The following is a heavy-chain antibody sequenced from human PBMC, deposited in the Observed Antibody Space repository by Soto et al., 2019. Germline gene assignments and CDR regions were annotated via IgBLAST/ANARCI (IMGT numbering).Heavy chain of an antibody. D-gene: IGHD2-15*01. Sequence: QMQLQESGSGLVRPSQTLSLTCGVSGGSISRGGYSWNWLRQPPGKGLEWIGYMYHTGTTNYNPSLKIRVTISIDRSQKQFALRLTSVTDADTAVYFLARGGGGTPGQPPDLWCHGTLVTVSS. CDR1: GGSISRGGYS. CDR3: ARGGGGTPGQPPDL. CDR2: MYHTGTT. J-gene: IGHJ5*02. V-gene: IGHV4-30-2*01.